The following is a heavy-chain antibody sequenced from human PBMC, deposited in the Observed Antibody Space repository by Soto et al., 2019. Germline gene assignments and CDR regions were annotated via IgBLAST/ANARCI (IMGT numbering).Heavy chain of an antibody. CDR1: GFTFSSYS. CDR2: ISSSSSTI. D-gene: IGHD2-2*01. CDR3: ARYCISTSCYANYYGMDV. V-gene: IGHV3-48*02. Sequence: EVQLVESGGGLVQPGGSLRLSCAASGFTFSSYSMNWVRQAPGKGLEWVSYISSSSSTIYYADSVKGRFTISRDNAKNSLYLQMNSLRDEDTAVYYCARYCISTSCYANYYGMDVWGQGTTVTVSS. J-gene: IGHJ6*02.